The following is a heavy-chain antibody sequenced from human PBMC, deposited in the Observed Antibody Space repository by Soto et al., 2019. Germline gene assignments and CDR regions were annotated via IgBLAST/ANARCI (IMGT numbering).Heavy chain of an antibody. V-gene: IGHV3-74*01. CDR3: ARGPRVSSTGTGAH. D-gene: IGHD1-1*01. CDR1: GFTFSAYW. Sequence: PGGSLRLSCAVSGFTFSAYWMHWVRQVPGKDLTWVSRISDDGSTATYADSVKGRFVISRDNAKNSLYLEMNTLRVDDSGLYYCARGPRVSSTGTGAHWGRGTLVTVSS. J-gene: IGHJ4*02. CDR2: ISDDGSTA.